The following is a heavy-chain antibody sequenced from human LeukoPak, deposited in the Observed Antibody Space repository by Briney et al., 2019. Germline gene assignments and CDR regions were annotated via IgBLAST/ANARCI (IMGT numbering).Heavy chain of an antibody. V-gene: IGHV1-8*01. J-gene: IGHJ5*02. D-gene: IGHD5-24*01. CDR2: MNPNSGNT. CDR3: AREMDAHPRTLA. CDR1: GYTFTSYD. Sequence: ASVKVSCKASGYTFTSYDINWVRQATGQGLEWMGWMNPNSGNTGYAQKFQGRVTMTRNTSISTAYMELSSLRSEDTAMYYCAREMDAHPRTLAWGQGSLVTVSS.